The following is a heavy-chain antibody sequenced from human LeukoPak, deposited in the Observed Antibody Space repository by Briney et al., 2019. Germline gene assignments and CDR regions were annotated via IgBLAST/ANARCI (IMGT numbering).Heavy chain of an antibody. CDR1: GGSISSYY. V-gene: IGHV4-59*08. CDR3: ARLPIVGASSDY. D-gene: IGHD1-26*01. Sequence: SETLSLTCTVSGGSISSYYWSWIRQPPGKGLEWIGYIYYSGSTNYNPSLKSRVTISVDTSKNQFSLKLSSVTAADTAVYYCARLPIVGASSDYWGQGTLVTVSS. CDR2: IYYSGST. J-gene: IGHJ4*02.